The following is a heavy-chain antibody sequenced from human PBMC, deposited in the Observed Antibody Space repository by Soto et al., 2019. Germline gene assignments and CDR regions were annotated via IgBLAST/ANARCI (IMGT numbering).Heavy chain of an antibody. CDR1: GFTFSSYA. CDR2: ISYDGYNY. V-gene: IGHV3-30-3*01. Sequence: QVQLVESGGGVVQPGRSLRLSCAASGFTFSSYAMHWVRQAPGKGLEWVAVISYDGYNYYYADSVKGRFTISRDNSKNTLYLQMNSLRPEDTALYYCARDPRSAMYSSGWYVCLNYWGQGTRVTVSS. CDR3: ARDPRSAMYSSGWYVCLNY. J-gene: IGHJ4*02. D-gene: IGHD6-19*01.